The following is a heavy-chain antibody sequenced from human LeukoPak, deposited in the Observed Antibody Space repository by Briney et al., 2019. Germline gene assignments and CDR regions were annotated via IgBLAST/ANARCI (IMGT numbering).Heavy chain of an antibody. CDR2: IIPIFGTA. CDR1: GYTFTSYD. V-gene: IGHV1-69*05. D-gene: IGHD1-26*01. Sequence: SVKVSCKASGYTFTSYDINWVRQAPGQGLEWMGRIIPIFGTANYAQKFQGRVTITTDESTSTAYMELSSLRSEDTAVYYCARDGVGATSDQHWGQGTLVAVSS. J-gene: IGHJ1*01. CDR3: ARDGVGATSDQH.